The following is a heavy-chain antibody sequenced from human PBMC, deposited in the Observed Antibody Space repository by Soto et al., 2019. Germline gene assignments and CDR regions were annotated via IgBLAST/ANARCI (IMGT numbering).Heavy chain of an antibody. CDR1: GFTFSSYG. J-gene: IGHJ4*02. D-gene: IGHD3-16*02. V-gene: IGHV3-30*18. CDR2: ISYDGRDK. CDR3: AKALGELSPESYDY. Sequence: QVQLVESGGGVVQPGRSLRLSCAASGFTFSSYGMHWVRQAPGKGLEWVAVISYDGRDKYYADSVKGRFTISRDNSKNTLNLQMNSRRADDTAVYYCAKALGELSPESYDYWGQGTLITVSS.